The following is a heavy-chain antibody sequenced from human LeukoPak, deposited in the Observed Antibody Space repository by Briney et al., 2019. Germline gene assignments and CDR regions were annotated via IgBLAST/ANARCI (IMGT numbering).Heavy chain of an antibody. V-gene: IGHV3-30*18. CDR3: AKDLATCYSLDY. CDR1: GFTFNNYG. J-gene: IGHJ4*02. CDR2: ISYDGSKK. Sequence: PGRSLRLSCAASGFTFNNYGMHWVRQVPGKGLESVAFISYDGSKKEYADSVKGRFTISRDNSKNTLSLQMNSLRAEDTALYYCAKDLATCYSLDYWGRGTPVIVSS. D-gene: IGHD2-15*01.